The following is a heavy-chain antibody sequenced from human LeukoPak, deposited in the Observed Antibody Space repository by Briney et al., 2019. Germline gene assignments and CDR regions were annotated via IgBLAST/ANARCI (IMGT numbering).Heavy chain of an antibody. CDR1: GGSFSGYY. CDR2: INHSGST. V-gene: IGHV4-34*01. CDR3: ARKLLGYILPLNWFDP. D-gene: IGHD2-21*01. Sequence: PSETLSLTCAVYGGSFSGYYWSWIRQPPGKGLEWIGEINHSGSTNYDPSLKSRVTISVDTSKNQFSLKLSSVTAADTAVYYCARKLLGYILPLNWFDPWGQGTLVTVSS. J-gene: IGHJ5*02.